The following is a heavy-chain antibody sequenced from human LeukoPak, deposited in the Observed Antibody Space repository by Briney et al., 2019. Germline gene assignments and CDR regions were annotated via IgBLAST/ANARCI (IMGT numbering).Heavy chain of an antibody. V-gene: IGHV4-39*01. J-gene: IGHJ4*02. Sequence: PSETLSLTCTVSGGSISSSSYYWGWIRQPPGKGLEWIGSIYYSGSTYYNPSLKSRVAISVDTSKNQFSLKLSSVTAADTAAYYCARREVGANFDYWGQGTLVTVSS. CDR1: GGSISSSSYY. D-gene: IGHD1-26*01. CDR2: IYYSGST. CDR3: ARREVGANFDY.